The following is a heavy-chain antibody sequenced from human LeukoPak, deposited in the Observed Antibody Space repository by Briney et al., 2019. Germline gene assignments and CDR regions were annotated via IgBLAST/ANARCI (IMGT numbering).Heavy chain of an antibody. D-gene: IGHD3-10*01. V-gene: IGHV1-18*01. CDR3: ARDLSGSGRSDY. Sequence: ASVKVSCKASGYTFTSYGIGWVRQAPGQGLEWMGWISGYNGNTNYAQKLQGRVTMTTETSTSTAYMELRSLRSDDTAVYYCARDLSGSGRSDYWGQGTLVTVSS. CDR2: ISGYNGNT. CDR1: GYTFTSYG. J-gene: IGHJ4*02.